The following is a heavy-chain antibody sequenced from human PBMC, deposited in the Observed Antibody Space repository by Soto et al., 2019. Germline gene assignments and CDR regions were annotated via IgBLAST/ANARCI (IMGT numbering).Heavy chain of an antibody. CDR2: IFDSGST. CDR1: GGSSSGGVYY. V-gene: IGHV4-30-4*08. J-gene: IGHJ2*01. D-gene: IGHD4-17*01. CDR3: AREIIPLTTDWYFDL. Sequence: SDTCSVAGGSSSGGVYYRSWIRQPPGKGLEWIGYIFDSGSTYYNPSLKSRVTISVDTSKNQFSLRLSSVTAADTAVYYCAREIIPLTTDWYFDLWGRGTLVTVSS.